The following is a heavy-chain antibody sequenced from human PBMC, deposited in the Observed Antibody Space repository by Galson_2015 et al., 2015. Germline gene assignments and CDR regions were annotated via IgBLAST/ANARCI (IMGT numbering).Heavy chain of an antibody. CDR3: AREVDRLRFLEWLPYSDAFDI. CDR2: ISSSSSYI. Sequence: SLRLSCAASGFTFSSYSMNWVRQAPGKGREWVSSISSSSSYIYYADSVEGRFTISRDNAKNSLYLQMNSLRAEDTAVYYCAREVDRLRFLEWLPYSDAFDIWGQGTMVTVSS. V-gene: IGHV3-21*01. CDR1: GFTFSSYS. J-gene: IGHJ3*02. D-gene: IGHD3-3*01.